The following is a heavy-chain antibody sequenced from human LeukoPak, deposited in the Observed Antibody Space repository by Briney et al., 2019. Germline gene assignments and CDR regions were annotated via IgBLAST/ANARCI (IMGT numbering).Heavy chain of an antibody. D-gene: IGHD3-22*01. CDR2: SNIIFGTA. Sequence: SSVKVSFKCSVGTFSSYAFSWVRQAPGQGLEWVGGSNIIFGTANYAHKFQGRLTLTADEPSRTADMYLSSLRAEDTAVYDCARHLVVLDDHLLYIRGQGTMVTVSS. J-gene: IGHJ3*02. CDR3: ARHLVVLDDHLLYI. V-gene: IGHV1-69*01. CDR1: VGTFSSYA.